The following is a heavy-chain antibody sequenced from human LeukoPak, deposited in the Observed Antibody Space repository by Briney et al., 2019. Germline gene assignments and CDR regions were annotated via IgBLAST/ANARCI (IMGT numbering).Heavy chain of an antibody. CDR1: GGSFSGYY. Sequence: SETLSLTCAVYGGSFSGYYWSWIRQPPGKGLEWIGEINHSGSTNYNPSLKSRVTISVDTSKSLYSLKLSSVTAADTAVYYCATSSGWYRVGYWGQGTLVTVSS. CDR2: INHSGST. V-gene: IGHV4-34*01. J-gene: IGHJ4*02. CDR3: ATSSGWYRVGY. D-gene: IGHD6-19*01.